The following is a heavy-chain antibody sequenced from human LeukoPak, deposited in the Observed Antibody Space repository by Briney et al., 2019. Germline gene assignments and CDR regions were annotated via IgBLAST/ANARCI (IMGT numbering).Heavy chain of an antibody. CDR1: GFTFSSYG. Sequence: PGRSLRLSCAASGFTFSSYGMHWVRQAPGKGLEWVAVIWYDGSNKYYADSVKGRFTISRDNSKNTLYLQMNSLRAEDTAVYYCAKGGEPSYYYYMDVWGKGTTVTVSS. J-gene: IGHJ6*03. CDR2: IWYDGSNK. V-gene: IGHV3-33*06. D-gene: IGHD1-14*01. CDR3: AKGGEPSYYYYMDV.